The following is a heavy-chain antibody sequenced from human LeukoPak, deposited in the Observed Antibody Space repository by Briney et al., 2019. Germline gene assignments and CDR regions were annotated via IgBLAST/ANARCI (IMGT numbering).Heavy chain of an antibody. D-gene: IGHD2/OR15-2a*01. CDR2: ISSSGSTI. CDR1: GFTFSNYD. J-gene: IGHJ4*02. CDR3: ARARTLYYFDY. V-gene: IGHV3-11*01. Sequence: PGGSLRLSCSASGFTFSNYDMTWVRQAPGKGLEWVSYISSSGSTIYYADSVKGRFTISRDNAKNSLYLQMNSLRAEDTAVYYCARARTLYYFDYWGQGTLVTVSS.